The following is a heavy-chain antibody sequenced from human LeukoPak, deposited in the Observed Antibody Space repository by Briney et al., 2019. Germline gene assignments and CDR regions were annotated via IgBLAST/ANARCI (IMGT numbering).Heavy chain of an antibody. J-gene: IGHJ4*02. V-gene: IGHV4-30-4*01. Sequence: SETLSLTCTVSGGSISSGDYYWSWIRQPPGKGLEWIGYIYYSGSTYHNPSLKSRVTISVDTSKNQFSLKLSSVTAADTAVYYCARWGGHYYFDYWGQGTLVTVSS. D-gene: IGHD3-16*01. CDR2: IYYSGST. CDR1: GGSISSGDYY. CDR3: ARWGGHYYFDY.